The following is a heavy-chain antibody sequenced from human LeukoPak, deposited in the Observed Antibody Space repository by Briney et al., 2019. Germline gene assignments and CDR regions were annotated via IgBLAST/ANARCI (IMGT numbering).Heavy chain of an antibody. J-gene: IGHJ4*02. Sequence: ASVKVSCKASGYTFTSYGISLVRQAPGQGLEWMGWISAYNGNTNYAQKLQGRVTMTTDTSTSTAYMELRSLRSDDTAVYYCARDVGFYYYDSSGYYFDYWGQGTLVTVSS. CDR2: ISAYNGNT. V-gene: IGHV1-18*01. CDR1: GYTFTSYG. CDR3: ARDVGFYYYDSSGYYFDY. D-gene: IGHD3-22*01.